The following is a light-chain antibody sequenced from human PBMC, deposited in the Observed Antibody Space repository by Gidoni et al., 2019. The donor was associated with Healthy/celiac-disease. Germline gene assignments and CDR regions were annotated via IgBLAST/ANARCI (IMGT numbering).Light chain of an antibody. CDR2: MAS. Sequence: DIQMTQSPSTLSASVGDRVTITCRASQRISSWLAWYQQKPGKAPKLLIYMASSLESGVPSMFSVSGSGTEFTLTIRILQPDDFATYYCQQYNSYSSFGQGTKVEIK. CDR3: QQYNSYSS. V-gene: IGKV1-5*03. J-gene: IGKJ1*01. CDR1: QRISSW.